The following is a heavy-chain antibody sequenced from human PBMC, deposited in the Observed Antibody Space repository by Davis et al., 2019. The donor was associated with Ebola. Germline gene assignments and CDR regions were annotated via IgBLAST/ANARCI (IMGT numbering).Heavy chain of an antibody. Sequence: MPSETLSLTCAVSGGSISSGGYSWSWIRQPPGKGLEWIGYIYHSGSTYYNPSLKSRVTISVDRSKNRFSLKLSSVTAADTAVYYCARGKPFGSSFWFDPWGQGTLVTVSS. CDR3: ARGKPFGSSFWFDP. V-gene: IGHV4-30-2*01. D-gene: IGHD6-13*01. CDR1: GGSISSGGYS. CDR2: IYHSGST. J-gene: IGHJ5*02.